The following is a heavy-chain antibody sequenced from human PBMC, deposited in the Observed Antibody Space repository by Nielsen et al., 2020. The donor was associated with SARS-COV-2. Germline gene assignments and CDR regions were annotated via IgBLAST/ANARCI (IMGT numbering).Heavy chain of an antibody. CDR3: ATQATYYYESGVGYFDY. CDR1: GFTFSSYA. J-gene: IGHJ4*02. V-gene: IGHV3-23*01. Sequence: GESLKISCAASGFTFSSYAMSWVRQAPGKGLEWVSAISGSGGSTYYADSVKGRFTISRDNSKNTLYLQMNSLRAEDTAVYYCATQATYYYESGVGYFDYWGQGTLVTVSS. D-gene: IGHD3-22*01. CDR2: ISGSGGST.